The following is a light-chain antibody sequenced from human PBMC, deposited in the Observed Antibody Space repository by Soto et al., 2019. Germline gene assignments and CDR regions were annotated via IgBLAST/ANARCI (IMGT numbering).Light chain of an antibody. V-gene: IGLV2-8*01. CDR2: EVS. CDR1: SSDGGGYNY. Sequence: QSALTQPPSASGSPGQSVTISCTGTSSDGGGYNYVSWYQQHPGKAPKLMISEVSKRPSGVPDRFSGSKSGNTASLTVSGLQAEDEAEYYCSSYAGSKVVFGGGTKLTVL. J-gene: IGLJ2*01. CDR3: SSYAGSKVV.